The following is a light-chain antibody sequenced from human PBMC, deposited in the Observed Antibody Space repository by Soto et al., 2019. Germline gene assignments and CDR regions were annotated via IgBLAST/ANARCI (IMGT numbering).Light chain of an antibody. CDR2: DAS. CDR3: QQRSNWPIT. Sequence: EIVFTPSPATLSLSPGASATLSGRASQSVSSYLAWYQQKPGQAPRLLIYDASNRATGIPARFSGSGSGTDFTLTISSLEPEDFAVYYCQQRSNWPITFGQGTRLEIK. CDR1: QSVSSY. J-gene: IGKJ5*01. V-gene: IGKV3-11*01.